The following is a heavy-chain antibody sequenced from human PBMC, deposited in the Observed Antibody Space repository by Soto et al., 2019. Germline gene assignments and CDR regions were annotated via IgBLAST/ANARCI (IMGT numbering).Heavy chain of an antibody. Sequence: SETLSLTCTVSGGSISSYYWSWIRQPPGKGLEWIGYIYYSGSTNYNPSLKSRVTISVDTSKNQFSLKLSSVTAADTAVYYCARVEYSGYLYFQHWGQGTLVTVSS. CDR3: ARVEYSGYLYFQH. CDR2: IYYSGST. CDR1: GGSISSYY. V-gene: IGHV4-59*01. D-gene: IGHD5-12*01. J-gene: IGHJ1*01.